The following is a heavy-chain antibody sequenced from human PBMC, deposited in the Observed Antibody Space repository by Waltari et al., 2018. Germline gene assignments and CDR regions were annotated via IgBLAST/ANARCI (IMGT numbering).Heavy chain of an antibody. D-gene: IGHD3-9*01. CDR1: GGSISSSSYY. CDR2: IYYSGST. CDR3: ARHGYFDWSGAFDI. J-gene: IGHJ3*02. V-gene: IGHV4-39*01. Sequence: QLQLQESGPGLVKPSETLSLTCTVSGGSISSSSYYWGWIRQPPGKGLEWIGSIYYSGSTYDNPSLKSRVTISVDTSKNQFSLKLSSVTAADTAVYYCARHGYFDWSGAFDIWGQGTMVTVSS.